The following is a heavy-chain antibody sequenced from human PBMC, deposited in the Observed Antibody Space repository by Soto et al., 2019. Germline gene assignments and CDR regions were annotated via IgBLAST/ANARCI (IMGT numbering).Heavy chain of an antibody. Sequence: GGSLRLSCAASGFTFSDYDMSWIRQAPGKGLEWVSYISSSGSTIYYADSVKGRFTISRDNAKNSLYLQMNSLRAEDTAVYYCARETGSIQLWFPYYYYGMDVWGQGTTVTVSS. J-gene: IGHJ6*02. CDR1: GFTFSDYD. CDR2: ISSSGSTI. D-gene: IGHD5-18*01. CDR3: ARETGSIQLWFPYYYYGMDV. V-gene: IGHV3-11*01.